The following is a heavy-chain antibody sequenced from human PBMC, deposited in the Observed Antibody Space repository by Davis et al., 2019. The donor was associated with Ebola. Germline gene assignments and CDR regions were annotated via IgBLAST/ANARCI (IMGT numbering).Heavy chain of an antibody. D-gene: IGHD6-6*01. V-gene: IGHV3-48*04. CDR1: GFTFTYFD. CDR3: TRGGGDASSSGDY. J-gene: IGHJ4*02. CDR2: ISSSTRTI. Sequence: GESLKISCAASGFTFTYFDMNWVRQAPGKGLEWISYISSSTRTIHYADSVKGRFTISRDNAKNSLFLQMNSLRVEDTGVYYCTRGGGDASSSGDYWGQGTLVTVSS.